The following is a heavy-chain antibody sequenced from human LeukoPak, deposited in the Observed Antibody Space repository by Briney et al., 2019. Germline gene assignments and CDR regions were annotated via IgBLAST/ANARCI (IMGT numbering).Heavy chain of an antibody. J-gene: IGHJ4*02. CDR2: INPNSGGT. D-gene: IGHD1-1*01. V-gene: IGHV1-2*02. CDR3: ARGKGRTGFDY. CDR1: RYTFTGYY. Sequence: ASVNVSCKASRYTFTGYYMHWVRPAPGQGLEWMGWINPNSGGTNYAQKFQGRVTMTRDTSISTAYMELSRLRSDDTAVYYWARGKGRTGFDYWGQGTLVTVSS.